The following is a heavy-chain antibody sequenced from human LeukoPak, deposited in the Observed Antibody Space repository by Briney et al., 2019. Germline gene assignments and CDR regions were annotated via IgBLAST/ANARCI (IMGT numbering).Heavy chain of an antibody. D-gene: IGHD3-3*01. CDR3: VKPRFLEWLLYPVDAFDI. CDR2: ISGSGGST. CDR1: GFTFSSYA. V-gene: IGHV3-23*01. J-gene: IGHJ3*02. Sequence: PGGSLRLSCAASGFTFSSYAMSWVRQAPGKGLEWVSAISGSGGSTYYADSVKGRFTISRDNSKNTLYLQMNSLRAEDTAVYYCVKPRFLEWLLYPVDAFDIWGQGTMVTVSS.